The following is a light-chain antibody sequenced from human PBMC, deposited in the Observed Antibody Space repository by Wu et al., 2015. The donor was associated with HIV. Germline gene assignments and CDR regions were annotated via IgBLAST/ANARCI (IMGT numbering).Light chain of an antibody. CDR1: QSISGW. J-gene: IGKJ1*01. V-gene: IGKV1-5*03. CDR3: QQYNSYPWT. Sequence: EIQMTQSPSTLSASVGDRVTITCRASQSISGWLAWYHQKPGKAPKLLIYEASTLQSGVPPRFSGSGSGTEFALSISSLQPDDFATYYCQQYNSYPWTFGQGTKVDIK. CDR2: EAS.